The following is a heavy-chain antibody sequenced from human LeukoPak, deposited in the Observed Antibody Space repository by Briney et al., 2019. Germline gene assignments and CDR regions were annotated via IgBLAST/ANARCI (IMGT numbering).Heavy chain of an antibody. Sequence: GGSLRLSCAASGFTFNSYAMSRLPQATGKGLEWVSDISGSGGSTYYAYSVRGRFTISRDNSKNSLDLQMKSLRAEDPAVYNCARANMVTISRWGQGTLVTVSS. CDR2: ISGSGGST. J-gene: IGHJ1*01. CDR3: ARANMVTISR. V-gene: IGHV3-23*01. CDR1: GFTFNSYA. D-gene: IGHD5-24*01.